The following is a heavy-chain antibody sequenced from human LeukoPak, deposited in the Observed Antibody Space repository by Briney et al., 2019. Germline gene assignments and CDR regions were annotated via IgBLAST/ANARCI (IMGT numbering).Heavy chain of an antibody. V-gene: IGHV3-11*01. CDR2: ISSSGSTI. CDR3: AISVAARHLSFDY. D-gene: IGHD6-6*01. J-gene: IGHJ4*02. Sequence: GGSLRLSCAASGFTFSDYYMSWIRQAPGKGLEWVSYISSSGSTIYYADSVKGRFTISRDNAKNSLYLQMNSLRAEDTAVYYCAISVAARHLSFDYWGQGTLATVSS. CDR1: GFTFSDYY.